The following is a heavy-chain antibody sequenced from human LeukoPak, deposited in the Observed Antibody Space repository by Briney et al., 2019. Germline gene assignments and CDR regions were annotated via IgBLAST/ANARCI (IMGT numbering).Heavy chain of an antibody. Sequence: GGSLRLSCAASGFTFSSYAMHWVRQAPGKGLEWVAVISYDGSNKYYADSVKGRFTISRDNSKNTLYLQMNSLRAEDTAVYYCANSRGHGSGNLWGQGTQVTVSS. V-gene: IGHV3-30-3*01. CDR1: GFTFSSYA. D-gene: IGHD3-10*01. J-gene: IGHJ5*02. CDR2: ISYDGSNK. CDR3: ANSRGHGSGNL.